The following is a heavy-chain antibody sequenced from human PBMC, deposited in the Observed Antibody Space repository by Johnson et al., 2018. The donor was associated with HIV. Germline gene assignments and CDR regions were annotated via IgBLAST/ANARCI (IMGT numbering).Heavy chain of an antibody. CDR1: QFTFSSYY. J-gene: IGHJ3*02. CDR3: ARDSISCYSCAFDM. V-gene: IGHV3-25*05. D-gene: IGHD2-2*01. Sequence: VQLVESGGGLAKPAWSPRLSCAASQFTFSSYYMNCVRQAPGNGLELVGQVNPNGGSTYLIDSGKDRFNTSRDNAKNTPHLQMNSLRPEDTAVYFCARDSISCYSCAFDMWGQGTMVTVSS. CDR2: VNPNGGST.